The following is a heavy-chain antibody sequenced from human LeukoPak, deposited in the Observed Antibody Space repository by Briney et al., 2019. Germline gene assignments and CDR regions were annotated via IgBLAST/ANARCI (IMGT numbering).Heavy chain of an antibody. V-gene: IGHV3-21*01. CDR3: ARVGDSSGWLDY. CDR1: GFTFSSYS. J-gene: IGHJ4*02. Sequence: GGSLRLSCAASGFTFSSYSMNWVRQAPGKGLEWVSSISSSSSYIYYADSVKGRFTISRDNAKNSLYLQMNSLRAEDTAVYYCARVGDSSGWLDYWGQGTLVTVSS. D-gene: IGHD6-19*01. CDR2: ISSSSSYI.